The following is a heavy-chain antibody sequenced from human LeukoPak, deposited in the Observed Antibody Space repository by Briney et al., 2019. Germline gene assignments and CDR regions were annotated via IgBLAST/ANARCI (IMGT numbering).Heavy chain of an antibody. D-gene: IGHD1-26*01. CDR2: INTDGSST. CDR3: ARDQNSGSYDDAFDI. V-gene: IGHV3-74*01. Sequence: GGSLRLSCAASGFTFSSYWMHWVRHAPGKGLVWVSRINTDGSSTSYADSVKGRFTISRDNAKNTLYLQMNSLRAEDTAVYYCARDQNSGSYDDAFDIWGQGTVVTVSS. J-gene: IGHJ3*02. CDR1: GFTFSSYW.